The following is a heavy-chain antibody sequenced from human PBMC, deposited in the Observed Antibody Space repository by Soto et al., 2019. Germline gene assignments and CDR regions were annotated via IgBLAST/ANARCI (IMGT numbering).Heavy chain of an antibody. CDR3: ARTGLDTAMVTVFDY. V-gene: IGHV3-64*01. CDR1: GFTFSSYA. D-gene: IGHD5-18*01. Sequence: GGSLRLSCAASGFTFSSYAMHWVRQAPGKGLEYVSAISSNGGSTYYANSVKGRFTISRDNSKNTLYLQMGSLRAEDMAVYYCARTGLDTAMVTVFDYWGQGTLLTVSS. CDR2: ISSNGGST. J-gene: IGHJ4*02.